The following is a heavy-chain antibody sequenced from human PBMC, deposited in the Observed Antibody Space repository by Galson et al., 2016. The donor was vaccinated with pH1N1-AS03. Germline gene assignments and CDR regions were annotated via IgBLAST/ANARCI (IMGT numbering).Heavy chain of an antibody. CDR1: EFTFSSKW. V-gene: IGHV3-74*01. CDR3: ARGYGRNFDC. CDR2: INADGSIT. D-gene: IGHD3-16*01. Sequence: SLRLSCAASEFTFSSKWMHWVRQAPGKGPVWVSRINADGSITSYADSVKGRFTISRDNAKNTLYLQMNSLRAEDTAVYYCARGYGRNFDCWGQGTLVTVSS. J-gene: IGHJ4*02.